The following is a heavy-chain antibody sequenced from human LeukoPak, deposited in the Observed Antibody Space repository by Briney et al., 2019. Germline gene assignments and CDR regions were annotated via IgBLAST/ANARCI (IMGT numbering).Heavy chain of an antibody. J-gene: IGHJ4*02. CDR2: ISGSSSHI. Sequence: GGSLRLSCAASGFSFSSYSMNWVRQAPGKGLEWVSFISGSSSHIYYVDSVKGRFTISRDNARNSLYLEMNSLRDDDSAIYYCARDAGGDFDYWGQGTLVTVSS. CDR3: ARDAGGDFDY. D-gene: IGHD3-10*01. V-gene: IGHV3-21*01. CDR1: GFSFSSYS.